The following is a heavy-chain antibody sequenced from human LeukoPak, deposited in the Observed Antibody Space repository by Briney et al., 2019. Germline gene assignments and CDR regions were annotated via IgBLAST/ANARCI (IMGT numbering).Heavy chain of an antibody. CDR2: IYYSGST. Sequence: SETLSLTCTVSGGSISSYYWSWIRQPPGKGLEWIGYIYYSGSTNYNPSLKSRVTISVDTSKNQFSLKLSSVTAADTAVYYCARVYYDFWSGYYGDAFDIWGQGTTVTVSS. CDR1: GGSISSYY. V-gene: IGHV4-59*01. J-gene: IGHJ3*02. D-gene: IGHD3-3*01. CDR3: ARVYYDFWSGYYGDAFDI.